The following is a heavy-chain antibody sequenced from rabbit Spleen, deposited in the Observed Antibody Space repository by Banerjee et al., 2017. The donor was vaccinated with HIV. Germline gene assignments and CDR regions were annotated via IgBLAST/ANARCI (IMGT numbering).Heavy chain of an antibody. D-gene: IGHD4-1*01. CDR2: INTATGKP. CDR1: GFSFSDRDV. CDR3: ARDLAGAIGWNFAW. V-gene: IGHV1S45*01. Sequence: QEELEESGGGLVKPEGSLTLTCKASGFSFSDRDVMCWVRQAPGKGLEWIACINTATGKPVYATWAKGRFTISTTSSTTVTLQMTSLTAADTATYFCARDLAGAIGWNFAWWGPGTLVTVS. J-gene: IGHJ4*01.